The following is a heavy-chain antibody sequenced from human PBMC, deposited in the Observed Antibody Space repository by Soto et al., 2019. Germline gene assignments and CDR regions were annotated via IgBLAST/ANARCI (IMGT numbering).Heavy chain of an antibody. V-gene: IGHV3-33*01. CDR1: GFTFRLNG. D-gene: IGHD2-2*01. J-gene: IGHJ4*02. CDR3: AREEYCPSPNCLPGGGY. CDR2: IWHDGSRQ. Sequence: QVRLVESGGGVVQPGRSLRLSCATSGFTFRLNGFHWFRQAPGKGLEWVSVIWHDGSRQYYGDSVKGRFTVSRDDSKNTVYLQMNNLRDEDTAIYYCAREEYCPSPNCLPGGGYCGQGTLVPVSS.